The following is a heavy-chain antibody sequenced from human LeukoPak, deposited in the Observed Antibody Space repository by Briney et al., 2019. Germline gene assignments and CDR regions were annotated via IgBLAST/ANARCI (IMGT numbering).Heavy chain of an antibody. D-gene: IGHD4-17*01. CDR2: ISDSGDTT. CDR3: AKGRDGDLFGAEIPHGMDV. Sequence: HPGGSLRLSCAASGFTFSSYSMNWVRQAPGKGLECVSTISDSGDTTYYADSVKGRFTISRDTSKNTLYLQMNSLRAEDTAVYYSAKGRDGDLFGAEIPHGMDVWGQGTTVTVSS. J-gene: IGHJ6*02. CDR1: GFTFSSYS. V-gene: IGHV3-23*01.